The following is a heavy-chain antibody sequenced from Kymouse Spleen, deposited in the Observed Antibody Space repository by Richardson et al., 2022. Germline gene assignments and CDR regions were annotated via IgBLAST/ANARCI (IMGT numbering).Heavy chain of an antibody. Sequence: QVQLVESGGGVVQPGRSLRLSCAASGFTFSSYGMHWVRQAPGKGLEWVAVISYDGSNKYYADSVKGRFTISRDNSKNTLYLQMNSLRAEDTAVYYCAKESSIAARPGFLDVWGQGTTVTVSS. J-gene: IGHJ6*02. V-gene: IGHV3-30*18. CDR3: AKESSIAARPGFLDV. CDR1: GFTFSSYG. D-gene: IGHD6-6*01. CDR2: ISYDGSNK.